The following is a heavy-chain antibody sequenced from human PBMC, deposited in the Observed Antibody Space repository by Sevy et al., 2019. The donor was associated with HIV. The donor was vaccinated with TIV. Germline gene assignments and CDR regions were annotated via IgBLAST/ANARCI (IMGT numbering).Heavy chain of an antibody. CDR2: IYASGRT. Sequence: SETPSLTCTVSGDSISSGNHWWSWIRQPAGKGLEWIGRIYASGRTIYNPVLRSRVTMSVDTSTNQLFLNLNSVTAADTAVYYCARDGIRRDYYHGMDVWGQGTTVTVSS. CDR1: GDSISSGNHW. D-gene: IGHD1-26*01. J-gene: IGHJ6*02. V-gene: IGHV4-61*02. CDR3: ARDGIRRDYYHGMDV.